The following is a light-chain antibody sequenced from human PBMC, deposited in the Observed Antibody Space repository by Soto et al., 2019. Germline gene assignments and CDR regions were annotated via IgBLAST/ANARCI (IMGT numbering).Light chain of an antibody. CDR1: QSVSSSY. J-gene: IGKJ4*01. CDR3: QQYGRSSLT. Sequence: EIVLTQSPCTPSLSPGERATLSCRASQSVSSSYLAWYQQKPGQAPRLLIYGASSRATGIPDRISGSGSGTDFTLTISRLEPEDSAVYYCQQYGRSSLTFGGGTKLECK. CDR2: GAS. V-gene: IGKV3-20*01.